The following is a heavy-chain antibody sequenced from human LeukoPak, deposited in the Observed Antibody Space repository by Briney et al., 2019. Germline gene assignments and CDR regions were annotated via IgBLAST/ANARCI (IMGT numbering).Heavy chain of an antibody. CDR2: TSYSGST. Sequence: SETLSLTCTVSGDSINTSSYYWGWIRRPPGKGLEWIGSTSYSGSTYYNPSLKSRVTISVDTSENQFSLRLSSVTATDTAVYYCARIGRGYDFWSGDYYYYYMDVWGKGTTVTVSS. D-gene: IGHD3-3*01. CDR1: GDSINTSSYY. J-gene: IGHJ6*03. V-gene: IGHV4-39*01. CDR3: ARIGRGYDFWSGDYYYYYMDV.